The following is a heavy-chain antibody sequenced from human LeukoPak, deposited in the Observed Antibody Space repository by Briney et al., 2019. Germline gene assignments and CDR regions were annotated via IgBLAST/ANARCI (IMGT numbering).Heavy chain of an antibody. V-gene: IGHV3-7*01. J-gene: IGHJ4*02. CDR1: GFTFSSYW. CDR3: ARDRGSVYRSDYFAY. CDR2: IKQEGREK. Sequence: GGSLRLSCSASGFTFSSYWMSWVRQAPGKGLEWVANIKQEGREKYYVDAVKGRFTISRDNAKNSLYLQMNSLRAEDTAVYYCARDRGSVYRSDYFAYWGQGTLATVSS. D-gene: IGHD3-16*02.